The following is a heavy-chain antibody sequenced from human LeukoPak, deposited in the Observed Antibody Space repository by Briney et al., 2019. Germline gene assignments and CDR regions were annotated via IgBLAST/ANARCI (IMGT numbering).Heavy chain of an antibody. V-gene: IGHV3-30*02. CDR3: AKEFHDFWSGYNWGDNWFDP. D-gene: IGHD3-3*01. J-gene: IGHJ5*02. Sequence: GGSLRLSCAVSGFTFNSYGMHWVRQAPGKGLEWVAFIRYDGSNKYYGDSVKGRFTISRDNSKKMLYLQMNSLRPEDTAVYYCAKEFHDFWSGYNWGDNWFDPWGQGTLVTVSP. CDR1: GFTFNSYG. CDR2: IRYDGSNK.